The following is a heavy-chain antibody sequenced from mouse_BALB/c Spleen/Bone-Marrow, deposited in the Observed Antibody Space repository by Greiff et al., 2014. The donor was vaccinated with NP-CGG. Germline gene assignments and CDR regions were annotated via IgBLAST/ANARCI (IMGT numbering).Heavy chain of an antibody. V-gene: IGHV14-3*02. CDR2: IDPANGNT. CDR1: GFNIKYTY. CDR3: APYYYGSSQFAY. J-gene: IGHJ3*01. D-gene: IGHD1-1*01. Sequence: EVKLQESGAELVKPGASVKLSCTASGFNIKYTYMHWVKQRPEQGLEWIGRIDPANGNTKYDPKFQGKATITADTSSNTAYLQLSSLTSEDTAVYYCAPYYYGSSQFAYWGQGTLVTVSA.